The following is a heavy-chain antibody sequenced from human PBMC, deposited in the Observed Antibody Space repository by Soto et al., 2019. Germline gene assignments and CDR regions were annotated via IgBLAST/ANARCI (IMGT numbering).Heavy chain of an antibody. D-gene: IGHD5-18*01. Sequence: PGGSLRLSCAASGFTLRGYAMDWVRQAPRKGLEYVSGISSNGVGTYYANSVQGRFTISRDNSKNTVFLQMGSLRPEDMAVYYCARDHRPPAMGCYYYYGMDVWGQGTTVTVSS. CDR3: ARDHRPPAMGCYYYYGMDV. J-gene: IGHJ6*02. CDR2: ISSNGVGT. V-gene: IGHV3-64*01. CDR1: GFTLRGYA.